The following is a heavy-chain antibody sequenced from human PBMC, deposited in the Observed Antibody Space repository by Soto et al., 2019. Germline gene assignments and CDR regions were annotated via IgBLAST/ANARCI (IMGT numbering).Heavy chain of an antibody. D-gene: IGHD3-10*01. Sequence: EVQLVESGGGLVQPGGSLRLSCAASGFTFSSYWMHWVRQAPGKGLVWVSRINSDGSSTNYADSVKGQITISRDNAKNTLYLQMNSLRAEDTAVYYCGRGASGSYRLDYWGQGTLVTVSS. J-gene: IGHJ4*02. V-gene: IGHV3-74*01. CDR1: GFTFSSYW. CDR3: GRGASGSYRLDY. CDR2: INSDGSST.